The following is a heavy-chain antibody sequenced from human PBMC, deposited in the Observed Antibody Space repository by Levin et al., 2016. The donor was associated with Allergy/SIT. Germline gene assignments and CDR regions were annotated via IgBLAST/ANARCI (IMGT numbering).Heavy chain of an antibody. D-gene: IGHD6-13*01. CDR1: GYTFTGYY. Sequence: ASVKVSCKASGYTFTGYYMHWVRQAPGQGLEWMGWINPNSGGTNYAQKFQGRVTMTRDTSISTAYMELSRLRSDDTAVYYCVLLQQLVHPHYYYGMDVWGQGTTVTVSS. CDR3: VLLQQLVHPHYYYGMDV. J-gene: IGHJ6*02. CDR2: INPNSGGT. V-gene: IGHV1-2*02.